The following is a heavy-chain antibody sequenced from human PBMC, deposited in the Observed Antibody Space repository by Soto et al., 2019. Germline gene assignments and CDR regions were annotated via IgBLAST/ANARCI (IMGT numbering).Heavy chain of an antibody. CDR3: GKDVGDYVPYYYGVDV. D-gene: IGHD1-26*01. CDR2: IAYDGNEK. V-gene: IGHV3-30*18. J-gene: IGHJ6*02. Sequence: ESGGGVVPPGTSLSLSCAASGFTFKTHAMHWVRQAPGKGLEWMAVIAYDGNEKFYADSVKGRFTISRDNSKNALYLQINTLRNEDTAVYYCGKDVGDYVPYYYGVDVWGQGTTGTVSS. CDR1: GFTFKTHA.